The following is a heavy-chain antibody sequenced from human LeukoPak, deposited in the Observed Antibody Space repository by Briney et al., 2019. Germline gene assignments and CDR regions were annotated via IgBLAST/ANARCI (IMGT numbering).Heavy chain of an antibody. D-gene: IGHD5-18*01. CDR3: ARHRPAMETYYYYYYMDV. Sequence: GRSLRLSCAASGFTFSSYGMHWVRQAPGKGLEWVAVIWYDGSNKYYADSVKGRFTISRDNSKNTLYLQMNSLRAEDTAVYYCARHRPAMETYYYYYYMDVWGKGTTVTVSS. CDR1: GFTFSSYG. V-gene: IGHV3-33*01. J-gene: IGHJ6*03. CDR2: IWYDGSNK.